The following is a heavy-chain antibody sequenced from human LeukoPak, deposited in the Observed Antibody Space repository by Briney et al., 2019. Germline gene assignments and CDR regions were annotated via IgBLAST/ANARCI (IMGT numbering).Heavy chain of an antibody. CDR1: GYTFTTYT. CDR2: INADTGNT. D-gene: IGHD4-17*01. V-gene: IGHV1-3*03. J-gene: IGHJ4*02. CDR3: ARSGGSRGTVTPPGDF. Sequence: GASVKVSCKASGYTFTTYTMHWVRQAPGQRLEWMGWINADTGNTKCSQEFQGRLTITRDTSASTVYMDLSGLKSEDMAVYYCARSGGSRGTVTPPGDFWGQGTLVTVSS.